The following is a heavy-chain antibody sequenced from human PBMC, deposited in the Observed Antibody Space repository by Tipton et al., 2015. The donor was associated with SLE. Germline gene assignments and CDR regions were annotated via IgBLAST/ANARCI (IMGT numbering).Heavy chain of an antibody. D-gene: IGHD3-10*01. V-gene: IGHV4-34*01. Sequence: TLSLTCSIYGGSFGGYYWSWIRQPPGKGLEWIGEINHGGSTNYNPSLKSRVTISVDTSKNQFSLRLSSVTAADTAVYYCARHRGYDYYGSGSNRPFDVWGQGTMVTVSS. J-gene: IGHJ3*01. CDR3: ARHRGYDYYGSGSNRPFDV. CDR1: GGSFGGYY. CDR2: INHGGST.